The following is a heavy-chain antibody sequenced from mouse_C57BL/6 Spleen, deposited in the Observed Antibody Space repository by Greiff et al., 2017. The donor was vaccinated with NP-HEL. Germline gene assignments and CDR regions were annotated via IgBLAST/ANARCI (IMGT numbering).Heavy chain of an antibody. Sequence: EVHLVESGGGLVQPGGSLSLSCAASGFTFTDYYMSWVRQPPGKALEWLGFIRNKANGYTTEYSASVKGRFTISRDKSQSILYLQMNALIAEDSATYYCARYSVYYDYGWFAYWGQGTLVTVSA. CDR3: ARYSVYYDYGWFAY. CDR1: GFTFTDYY. CDR2: IRNKANGYTT. D-gene: IGHD2-4*01. V-gene: IGHV7-3*01. J-gene: IGHJ3*01.